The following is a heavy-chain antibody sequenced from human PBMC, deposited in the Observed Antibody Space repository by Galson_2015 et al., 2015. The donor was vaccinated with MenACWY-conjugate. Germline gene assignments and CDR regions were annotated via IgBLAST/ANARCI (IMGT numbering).Heavy chain of an antibody. CDR3: AKDSSGRFTSGSNFFDY. CDR1: GFTFSSSP. J-gene: IGHJ4*02. D-gene: IGHD6-25*01. V-gene: IGHV3-23*01. CDR2: ISGSGATT. Sequence: SLRLSCAASGFTFSSSPMNWVRQAPGKGLEWASGISGSGATTSYGDSVKGRFTISRDNSKNTLYLQMNNLRAEDTALYYCAKDSSGRFTSGSNFFDYWGQGTLVTVSS.